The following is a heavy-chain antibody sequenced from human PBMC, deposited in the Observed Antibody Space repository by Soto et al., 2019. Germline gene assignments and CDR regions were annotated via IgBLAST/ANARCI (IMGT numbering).Heavy chain of an antibody. D-gene: IGHD4-17*01. CDR2: IITLFGTA. Sequence: ASVKVSCKASGGTFSSHSINWVRQAPGQGLEWMGGIITLFGTANYAQNFQGRVTITADQSTSTAYMELNSLRSDDTAVYYCAREVGYGDFSAALLDWGQGTLVTVSS. CDR1: GGTFSSHS. J-gene: IGHJ4*02. V-gene: IGHV1-69*13. CDR3: AREVGYGDFSAALLD.